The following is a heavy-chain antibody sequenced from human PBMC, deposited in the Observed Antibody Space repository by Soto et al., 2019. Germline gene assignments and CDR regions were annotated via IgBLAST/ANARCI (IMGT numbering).Heavy chain of an antibody. D-gene: IGHD3-10*01. CDR3: VTPLPSGQXHARDV. CDR1: GLPVAGSY. CDR2: IYNDGTT. J-gene: IGHJ6*02. V-gene: IGHV3-53*01. Sequence: PGGSLXLXCAASGLPVAGSYMSWVRQAPGKGLEWASVIYNDGTTYYSQSVEGRFTISRDTSKNTLYLQMDRLRDEDTAVYYCVTPLPSGQXHARDVWGQGTTVTVSS.